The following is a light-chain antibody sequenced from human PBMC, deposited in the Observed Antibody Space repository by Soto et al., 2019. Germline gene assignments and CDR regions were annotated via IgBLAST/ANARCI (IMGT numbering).Light chain of an antibody. J-gene: IGKJ2*01. CDR3: QQYLSHPYT. CDR2: WSS. Sequence: DIVMTQSPDSLAVSLGERATVNCKSSQSVLYSSNNKDYLAWYQQKPGQPPKLLISWSSTRASGVPDRFTGSGSGADFTLTISSLQAEDVAVYYCQQYLSHPYTFGQGTKLEI. V-gene: IGKV4-1*01. CDR1: QSVLYSSNNKDY.